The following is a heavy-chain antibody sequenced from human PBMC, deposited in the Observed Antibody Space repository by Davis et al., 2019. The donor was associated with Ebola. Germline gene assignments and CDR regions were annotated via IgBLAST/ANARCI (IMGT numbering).Heavy chain of an antibody. V-gene: IGHV3-23*01. CDR2: ISGSGGST. J-gene: IGHJ4*02. CDR3: AKDPRATIFGVVDR. CDR1: GFTFSSYA. Sequence: GESLKISCAASGFTFSSYAMSWVHQAPGKGLEWVSAISGSGGSTYYADSVKGRFTISRDNSKNTLYLQMNSLRAEDTAVYYCAKDPRATIFGVVDRWGQGTLVTVSS. D-gene: IGHD3-3*01.